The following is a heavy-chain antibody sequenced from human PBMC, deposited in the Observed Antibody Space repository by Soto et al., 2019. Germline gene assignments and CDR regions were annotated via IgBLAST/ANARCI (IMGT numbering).Heavy chain of an antibody. CDR3: ARDNNYFDP. V-gene: IGHV1-18*01. CDR2: INTYNGRT. CDR1: GYSFTSYG. J-gene: IGHJ5*02. Sequence: QVQLEQSGPEVKKPGASVKVSCKASGYSFTSYGITWVRQAPGQGLEWMGGINTYNGRTNYAQKFQGRITMTTDKSTSTAYMELRSLRSDDTAIYYCARDNNYFDPWGQGTLVTVSS.